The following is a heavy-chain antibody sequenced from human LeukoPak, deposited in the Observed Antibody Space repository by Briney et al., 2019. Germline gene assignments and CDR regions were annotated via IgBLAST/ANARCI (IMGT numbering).Heavy chain of an antibody. J-gene: IGHJ4*02. V-gene: IGHV4-4*02. CDR1: GDSISSNHW. D-gene: IGHD6-19*01. CDR3: ARYIAVAGNFDY. CDR2: IYYSGST. Sequence: PSGTLSLTCAVSGDSISSNHWWSWVRQPPGKGLEWIGSIYYSGSTYYNPSLKSRVTISVDTSKNQFSLKLSSVTAADTAVYYCARYIAVAGNFDYWGQGTLVTVSS.